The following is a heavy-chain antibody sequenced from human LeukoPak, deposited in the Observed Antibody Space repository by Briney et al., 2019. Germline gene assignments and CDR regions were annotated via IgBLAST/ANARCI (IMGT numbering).Heavy chain of an antibody. J-gene: IGHJ4*01. CDR1: GYTFTNYW. CDR2: IYPGDSDT. CDR3: ARSQGGNSIDY. V-gene: IGHV5-51*01. D-gene: IGHD2-21*01. Sequence: KSGESLKISCKGSGYTFTNYWIGWVRQMPGKGLEWRGIIYPGDSDTRYSPSFQGQVTISAEKSISSAYLQWNSLQTSDTALYLCARSQGGNSIDYWGYGTLITVSS.